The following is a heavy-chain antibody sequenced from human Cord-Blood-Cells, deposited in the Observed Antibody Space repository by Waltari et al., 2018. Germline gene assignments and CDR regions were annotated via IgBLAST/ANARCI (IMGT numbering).Heavy chain of an antibody. Sequence: EVQLVESGGGLVKPGGSLRLSCAASGFTFSSYSMNWVRQAPGNGLEWVSSISSSSSYIYYADSVKGRFTISRDNAKNSLYLQMNSLRAEDTAVYYCARGPGGSYFDYWGQGTLVTVSS. CDR2: ISSSSSYI. CDR3: ARGPGGSYFDY. CDR1: GFTFSSYS. D-gene: IGHD6-25*01. V-gene: IGHV3-21*01. J-gene: IGHJ4*02.